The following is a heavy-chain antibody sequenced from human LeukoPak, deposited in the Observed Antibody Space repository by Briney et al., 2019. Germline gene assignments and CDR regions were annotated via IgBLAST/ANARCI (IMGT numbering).Heavy chain of an antibody. Sequence: PSETLSLTCTGSGGSISSSSYYWGGIRQPPGKGLKWIGSIYYSGSTYYNPSLKSRVTISVDTSKHQFSLKLSSVTAADTAVYYCGSGRYEVYSSSHDYWGQGTLVTVSS. CDR2: IYYSGST. V-gene: IGHV4-39*01. CDR1: GGSISSSSYY. D-gene: IGHD6-6*01. J-gene: IGHJ4*02. CDR3: GSGRYEVYSSSHDY.